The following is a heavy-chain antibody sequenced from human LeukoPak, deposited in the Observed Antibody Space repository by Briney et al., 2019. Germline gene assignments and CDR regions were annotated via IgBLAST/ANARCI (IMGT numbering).Heavy chain of an antibody. CDR1: GFTFSSYS. CDR2: ISTSSGTI. Sequence: GGSLRLSCAASGFTFSSYSLNWVRQAPGKGLEWLSYISTSSGTIYYTDSVKGRFTISRDNAKNSLYLQLNSLRAEDTAVYYCARNFWGVDITGDWGQGTLVTVSS. J-gene: IGHJ4*02. V-gene: IGHV3-48*04. D-gene: IGHD3-16*01. CDR3: ARNFWGVDITGD.